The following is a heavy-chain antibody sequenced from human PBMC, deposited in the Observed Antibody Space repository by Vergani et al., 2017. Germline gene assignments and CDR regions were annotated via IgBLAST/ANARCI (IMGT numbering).Heavy chain of an antibody. J-gene: IGHJ6*03. CDR1: GGTFSSYA. Sequence: QVQLVQSGAEVKKPGSSVKVSCKASGGTFSSYAISWVRQAPGQGLEWMGGIIPIFGTANYAQKFQGRVTITADESTSTAYMELSSLRSEDTAVYYCATRGPKPYYYDSSGLTTTFPPLYYYYYMDVWGKGTTVTVSS. V-gene: IGHV1-69*12. CDR2: IIPIFGTA. CDR3: ATRGPKPYYYDSSGLTTTFPPLYYYYYMDV. D-gene: IGHD3-22*01.